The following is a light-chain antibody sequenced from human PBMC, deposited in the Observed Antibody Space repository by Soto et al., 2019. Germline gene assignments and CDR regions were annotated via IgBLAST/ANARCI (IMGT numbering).Light chain of an antibody. J-gene: IGKJ5*01. V-gene: IGKV3-15*01. CDR2: VAS. CDR3: QQYNNWPPT. Sequence: EIVMTQSPATLSVSPGERATLSCRAGQSVNSNLAWYQQKPGQAPKLLIYVASTRATGIPARFSGHGSGTEFTLTVSSLQSEDFAVYYCQQYNNWPPTFGRGTRLEIK. CDR1: QSVNSN.